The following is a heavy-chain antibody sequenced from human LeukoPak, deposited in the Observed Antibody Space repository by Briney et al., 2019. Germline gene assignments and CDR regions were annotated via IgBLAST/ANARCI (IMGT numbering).Heavy chain of an antibody. V-gene: IGHV3-48*02. CDR2: ISSSSSTI. CDR1: GFTFSSYS. Sequence: GGSLRLSCAASGFTFSSYSMIWVRQAPGKGLEWVSYISSSSSTIYYADSVKGRFTISRDNAKNSLYLQMNSLRDVDTAVYYCARDLSGRYAFDIRGQGTMVTVSS. D-gene: IGHD3-10*01. J-gene: IGHJ3*02. CDR3: ARDLSGRYAFDI.